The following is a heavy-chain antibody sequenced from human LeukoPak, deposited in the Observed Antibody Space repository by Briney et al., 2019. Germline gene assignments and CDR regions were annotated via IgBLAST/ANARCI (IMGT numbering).Heavy chain of an antibody. CDR3: ARVGKQGWDFDH. J-gene: IGHJ4*02. CDR2: ILWNGGGA. D-gene: IGHD6-19*01. Sequence: GGSLRLSCAGPKYLFDDFGMNWVRQVPGKGLEWVSGILWNGGGAAYADSVRGRFTISKDNAENSLYLQMNSLRAEDTAVYYCARVGKQGWDFDHWGQGTLVTVSS. CDR1: KYLFDDFG. V-gene: IGHV3-20*04.